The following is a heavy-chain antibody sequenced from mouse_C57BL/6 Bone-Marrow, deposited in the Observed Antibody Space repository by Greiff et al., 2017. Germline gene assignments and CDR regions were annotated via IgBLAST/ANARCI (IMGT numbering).Heavy chain of an antibody. D-gene: IGHD2-10*02. CDR2: IHPNSGST. CDR1: GYTFTSYW. J-gene: IGHJ3*01. V-gene: IGHV1-64*01. CDR3: ARVVWLGFAY. Sequence: QVQLQQSGAELVKPGASVKLSCKASGYTFTSYWMHWVKQRPGQGLEWIGMIHPNSGSTNYNEKFKSKATLTVDKSSSTAYMQLSSLTSEDSAVYYCARVVWLGFAYWGQGTLVTVSA.